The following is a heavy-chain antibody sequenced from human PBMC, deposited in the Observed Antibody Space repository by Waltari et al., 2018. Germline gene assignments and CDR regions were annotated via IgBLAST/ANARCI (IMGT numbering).Heavy chain of an antibody. J-gene: IGHJ3*01. V-gene: IGHV2-5*01. CDR3: AHRALVTGSFDV. CDR2: IYWNDDE. Sequence: QITLKESGPTLVKPTQTLPLTCTFAGFSLSTGGVVVAWVRQPPGKGLEWLGVIYWNDDERYRPSLKSRLKITKDTAIDQVVLSMTNMDPVDTATYYCAHRALVTGSFDVWGQGTTVTVAS. D-gene: IGHD1-20*01. CDR1: GFSLSTGGVV.